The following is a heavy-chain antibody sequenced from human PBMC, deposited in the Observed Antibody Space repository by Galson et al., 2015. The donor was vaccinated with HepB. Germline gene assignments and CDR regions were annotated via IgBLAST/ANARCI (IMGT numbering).Heavy chain of an antibody. V-gene: IGHV3-23*01. J-gene: IGHJ4*02. CDR3: AKFGARLSTSGGSDY. CDR2: ISGSGGST. Sequence: SLRLSCAASGFTFSSYAMSWVRQAPGKGLEWVSAISGSGGSTYYADSVKGRFTISRDNSKNTLYVQMNSLRAEDTAIYYCAKFGARLSTSGGSDYWGQGTLVTVSS. D-gene: IGHD5/OR15-5a*01. CDR1: GFTFSSYA.